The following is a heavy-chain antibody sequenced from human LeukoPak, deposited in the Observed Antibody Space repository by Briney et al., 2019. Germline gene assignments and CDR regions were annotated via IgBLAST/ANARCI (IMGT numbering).Heavy chain of an antibody. J-gene: IGHJ5*02. CDR1: GGTFRKFA. CDR3: ARDSAALGYCSGGNCYRYNWFDP. CDR2: IVPILGTR. V-gene: IGHV1-69*04. D-gene: IGHD2-15*01. Sequence: GSSPKASCTTSGGTFRKFAINWVPQAPGQGLEWMGRIVPILGTRNYTQNFEGRVMITGYSSTGTAYKELRSLRIDDTAVYYCARDSAALGYCSGGNCYRYNWFDPWGQGTLVTVSS.